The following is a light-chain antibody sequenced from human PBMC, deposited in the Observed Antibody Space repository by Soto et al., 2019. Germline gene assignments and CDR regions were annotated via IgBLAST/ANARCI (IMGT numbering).Light chain of an antibody. CDR2: GAP. Sequence: EIVMTQSPATLSVSTGGSASLSCRASQSVCSNLARYKHKPAQAPRPHLYGAPTRATGIPARFRPRGSGTEFTLTISSLQSEDFEVYYCQQYNTWPITFGQGTRLEIK. J-gene: IGKJ5*01. CDR3: QQYNTWPIT. V-gene: IGKV3-15*01. CDR1: QSVCSN.